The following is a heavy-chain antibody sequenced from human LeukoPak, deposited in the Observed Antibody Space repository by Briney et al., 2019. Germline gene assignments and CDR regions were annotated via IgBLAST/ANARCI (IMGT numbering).Heavy chain of an antibody. CDR2: INPNSGGT. V-gene: IGHV1-2*02. J-gene: IGHJ4*02. Sequence: ASVKVSCKASGYTITGYYMHWVRQAPGQGLEWMGWINPNSGGTNYAQKFQGRVTMTRDTSISTAYMELSRLRSDDTAVYYCARRGYCSSTSCYDYWGQGTLVTVSS. D-gene: IGHD2-2*01. CDR1: GYTITGYY. CDR3: ARRGYCSSTSCYDY.